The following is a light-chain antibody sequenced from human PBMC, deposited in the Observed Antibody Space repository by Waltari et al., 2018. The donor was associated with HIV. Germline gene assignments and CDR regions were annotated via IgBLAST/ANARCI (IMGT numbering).Light chain of an antibody. Sequence: QSVLTQPPSVSEAPRQRVTISCSGSSSNIGNNAVNWYQQLPGKAPKLHIYYDDLLPSGVSDRFSGSKSSTSASLAISGLQSEDEADYYCAAAWDDSLNGPVFGGGTKLTVL. V-gene: IGLV1-36*01. CDR2: YDD. CDR3: AAAWDDSLNGPV. CDR1: SSNIGNNA. J-gene: IGLJ2*01.